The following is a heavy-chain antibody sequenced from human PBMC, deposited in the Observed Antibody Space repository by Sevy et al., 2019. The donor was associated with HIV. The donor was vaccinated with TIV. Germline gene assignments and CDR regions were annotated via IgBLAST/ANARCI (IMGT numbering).Heavy chain of an antibody. D-gene: IGHD3-3*01. CDR2: VYHSGST. V-gene: IGHV4-4*02. CDR3: AMKHQYSDFWPNFFDY. J-gene: IGHJ4*02. Sequence: SETLSLTCSVSGASISRSYWWTWVRQSPGKGLEWIGEVYHSGSTNYNPSLKSRVTISVDKSKNQFSLKLTSVTAADTSIYFCAMKHQYSDFWPNFFDYWGQGTLVTVSS. CDR1: GASISRSYW.